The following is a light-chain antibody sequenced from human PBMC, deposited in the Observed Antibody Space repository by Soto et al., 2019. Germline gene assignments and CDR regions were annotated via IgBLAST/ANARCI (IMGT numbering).Light chain of an antibody. Sequence: EIQMTQSPSSLSASVGDRVTITCRASQGISNYLAWYQQIPGKVPKLLISAASTLQSGVPSRFSGSGSGTDFTLTSSSLHPEDVATYYCQKYTNVPAFGGGTKVEIK. CDR1: QGISNY. CDR2: AAS. J-gene: IGKJ4*01. V-gene: IGKV1-27*01. CDR3: QKYTNVPA.